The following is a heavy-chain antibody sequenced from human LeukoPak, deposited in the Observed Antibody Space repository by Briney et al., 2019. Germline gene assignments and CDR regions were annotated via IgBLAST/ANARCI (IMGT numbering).Heavy chain of an antibody. CDR3: ARGRLRVDWFDP. V-gene: IGHV3-66*01. Sequence: GGSLRLSCAASGFTVSSNYMSWVRQAPGKGLEWVSVIYSGGSTYYADSVKGRFTISRDNSKNTLYLQMNSLRAEDTAVYYCARGRLRVDWFDPWGQGTLVTVSS. J-gene: IGHJ5*02. CDR1: GFTVSSNY. CDR2: IYSGGST.